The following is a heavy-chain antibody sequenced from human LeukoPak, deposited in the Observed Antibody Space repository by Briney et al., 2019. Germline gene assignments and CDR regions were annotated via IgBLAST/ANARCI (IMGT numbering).Heavy chain of an antibody. V-gene: IGHV3-23*01. Sequence: PGGSLRLSCAASGFTFSNYAMSWVRQAPGKGLEWVSAISGSAASIYFGDSVKGRFTISRDNSKNTLYLQMNSLRAEDTAVYYCAREGAGTFDYWGQGTLVTVSS. J-gene: IGHJ4*02. D-gene: IGHD1-1*01. CDR1: GFTFSNYA. CDR3: AREGAGTFDY. CDR2: ISGSAASI.